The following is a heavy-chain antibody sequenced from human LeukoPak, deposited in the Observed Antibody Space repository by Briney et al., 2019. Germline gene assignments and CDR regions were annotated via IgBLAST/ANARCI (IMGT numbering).Heavy chain of an antibody. CDR3: ARRGIVPTIDY. CDR1: GFTFSSYW. J-gene: IGHJ4*02. D-gene: IGHD5-12*01. V-gene: IGHV3-74*01. CDR2: INSDGSST. Sequence: GGSLRLSCAASGFTFSSYWMHWVRQAPGKGLVWVSRINSDGSSTSYADSVKGRFTISRDNAKNTLYLQMDSLRADDTAVHYCARRGIVPTIDYWGQGTLVTVSS.